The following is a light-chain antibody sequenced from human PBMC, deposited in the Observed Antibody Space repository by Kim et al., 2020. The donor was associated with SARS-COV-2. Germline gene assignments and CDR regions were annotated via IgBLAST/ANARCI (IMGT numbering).Light chain of an antibody. CDR3: QTWGTGFRV. V-gene: IGLV4-69*01. Sequence: QLVLTQSPSASASLGASVKLTCTLTSAHSSYAIAWHQQQPEKGPRYLMYLDSDGSQSKGDGIPDRFSGSSSVAERYLTISSHQSEDEADYYCQTWGTGFRVFGGGTKVTVL. CDR2: LDSDGSQ. J-gene: IGLJ3*02. CDR1: SAHSSYA.